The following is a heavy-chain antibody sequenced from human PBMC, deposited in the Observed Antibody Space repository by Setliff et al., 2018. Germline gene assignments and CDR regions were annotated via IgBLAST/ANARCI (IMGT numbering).Heavy chain of an antibody. J-gene: IGHJ4*02. CDR1: DVSISGYY. Sequence: SETLSLTCTVSDVSISGYYWSWIRQPPGKGLEWIGYVHSSGNAYYTPSLKSRVTISIDTSKNQFSLRLKSVTAADTAVYYCARGNSRSSVWYVVPHFDYWGQGTLVTVSS. V-gene: IGHV4-4*08. CDR3: ARGNSRSSVWYVVPHFDY. CDR2: VHSSGNA. D-gene: IGHD6-19*01.